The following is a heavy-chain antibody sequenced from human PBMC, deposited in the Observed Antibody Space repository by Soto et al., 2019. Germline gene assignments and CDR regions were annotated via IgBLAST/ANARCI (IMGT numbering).Heavy chain of an antibody. CDR2: IYYSGTT. CDR3: AASCVACGGFNYYGMDV. CDR1: GGSISSGGYY. J-gene: IGHJ6*02. Sequence: QVQLQESGPGLVKPSQTLSLTCTVSGGSISSGGYYWYWIRKHPGKGLEWIGYIYYSGTTYYNPSLKSLVTTSVDTSKNQFSQKLSSVTAADTAVYYCAASCVACGGFNYYGMDVWGQGTTVTVSS. V-gene: IGHV4-31*01. D-gene: IGHD2-21*01.